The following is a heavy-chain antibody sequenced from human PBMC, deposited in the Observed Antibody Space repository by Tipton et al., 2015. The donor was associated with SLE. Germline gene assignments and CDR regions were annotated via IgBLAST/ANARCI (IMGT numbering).Heavy chain of an antibody. V-gene: IGHV4-59*08. D-gene: IGHD3-3*01. J-gene: IGHJ5*02. CDR1: GGSISSYY. CDR2: IYYSGST. CDR3: ARHYGSITILEWSNWFDP. Sequence: TLSLTCTVSGGSISSYYWSWIRQPPGKGLEWIGSIYYSGSTYYNPSLKSRVTISVDTSKNQFSLKLSSVTAADTAVYYCARHYGSITILEWSNWFDPWGQGTLVTVSS.